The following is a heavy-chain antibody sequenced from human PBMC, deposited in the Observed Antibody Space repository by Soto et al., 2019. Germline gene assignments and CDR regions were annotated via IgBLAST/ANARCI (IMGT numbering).Heavy chain of an antibody. CDR3: ARGPRDGYNSYYYGMDV. CDR2: IIPIFGTA. V-gene: IGHV1-69*01. Sequence: QVQLVQSGAEVKKPGSSVKVSCKASGGTFSSYAISWVRQAPGQGLEWMGGIIPIFGTANYAQKFQGRVTITEDESTSTAYMELSSLRSEDTAVYYCARGPRDGYNSYYYGMDVWGQGTTVTVS. CDR1: GGTFSSYA. J-gene: IGHJ6*02. D-gene: IGHD5-12*01.